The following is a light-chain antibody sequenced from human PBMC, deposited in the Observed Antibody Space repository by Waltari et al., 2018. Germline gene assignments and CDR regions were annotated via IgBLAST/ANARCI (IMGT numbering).Light chain of an antibody. J-gene: IGKJ1*01. V-gene: IGKV1-5*01. CDR1: QSISSW. Sequence: DIQMTQSPSSLSASVGDKVTITCQASQSISSWLAWYQQKPGKAPKPLIYKASSLESGVPSRFSGSGSGTGFTLTISRLQPEEFATYDCQQYNSAPWTFGQGTKVEIK. CDR2: KAS. CDR3: QQYNSAPWT.